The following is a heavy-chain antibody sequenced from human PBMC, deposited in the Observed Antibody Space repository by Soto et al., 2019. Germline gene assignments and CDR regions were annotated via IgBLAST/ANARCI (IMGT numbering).Heavy chain of an antibody. J-gene: IGHJ4*02. V-gene: IGHV5-10-1*01. CDR2: IDPSDSYT. D-gene: IGHD3-22*01. CDR3: ARQGCRYYYDSSGYSFDY. CDR1: GYSFTSYW. Sequence: PGESLKISCKGSGYSFTSYWISWVRQMPGKGLEWMGRIDPSDSYTNYSPSFQGHVTISADKSISTAYLQWSSLKASDTAMYYCARQGCRYYYDSSGYSFDYWGQGTLVTVSS.